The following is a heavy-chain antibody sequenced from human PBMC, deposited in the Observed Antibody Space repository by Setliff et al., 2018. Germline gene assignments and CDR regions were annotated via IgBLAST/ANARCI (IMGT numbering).Heavy chain of an antibody. J-gene: IGHJ4*02. CDR1: GFTFSSYA. CDR2: ISGSGRTT. CDR3: VNARMVTTWGRAY. D-gene: IGHD4-17*01. V-gene: IGHV3-23*01. Sequence: GGSLRLSCAASGFTFSSYAMTWVRQAPGKGLEWVSSISGSGRTTYYAASVKGRLTISRDNSRNTLFLQMNSLRADDTAVYFCVNARMVTTWGRAYWGQGTLVTVSS.